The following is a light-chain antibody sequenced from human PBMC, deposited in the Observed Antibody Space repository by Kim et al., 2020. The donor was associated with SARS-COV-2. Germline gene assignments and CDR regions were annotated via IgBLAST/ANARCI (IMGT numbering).Light chain of an antibody. V-gene: IGLV3-19*01. CDR1: SLRSFY. Sequence: ALGKTVRITCQGDSLRSFYASWYQQKPGQAPVLGIYGKNNRPSGIPDRFSGASSGNTASLTITGAQAEDEADYYCNSRDSSGNHLVFGGGTKLTFL. CDR2: GKN. CDR3: NSRDSSGNHLV. J-gene: IGLJ2*01.